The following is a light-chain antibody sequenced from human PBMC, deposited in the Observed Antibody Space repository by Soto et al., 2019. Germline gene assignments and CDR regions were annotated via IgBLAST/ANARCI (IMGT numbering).Light chain of an antibody. CDR1: SSDVGGYNY. J-gene: IGLJ1*01. Sequence: QSALTQPRSVSGSPGQSVTISCTGTSSDVGGYNYVSWYQQHPGKAPKFMIYDVSTRPSGVPERFSGSKSGNTASLTISGLQAEDEADYFCCSYAGSHTDVFGTGTKLTVL. V-gene: IGLV2-11*01. CDR3: CSYAGSHTDV. CDR2: DVS.